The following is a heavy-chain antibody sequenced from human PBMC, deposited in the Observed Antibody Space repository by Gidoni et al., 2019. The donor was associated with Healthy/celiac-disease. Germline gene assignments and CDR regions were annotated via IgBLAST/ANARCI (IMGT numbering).Heavy chain of an antibody. Sequence: EVQLVESGGGLVKPGGSLSLSCAASGCTFSSYSMNWVRQAPGKGLEWFSSISSSSSYIYYADSVKGRFTISRDNAKNSLYLQMNSLRAEDTAVYYCARETIPESPGIAAAGVEGGFDPWGQGTLVTVSS. D-gene: IGHD6-13*01. CDR1: GCTFSSYS. J-gene: IGHJ5*02. V-gene: IGHV3-21*01. CDR2: ISSSSSYI. CDR3: ARETIPESPGIAAAGVEGGFDP.